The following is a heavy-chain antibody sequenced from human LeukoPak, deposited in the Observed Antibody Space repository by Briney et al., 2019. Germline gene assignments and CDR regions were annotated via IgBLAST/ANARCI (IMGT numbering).Heavy chain of an antibody. CDR3: ARDRNCSSTSCYLDAFDI. Sequence: ASVKVSCKVSGYTLTELSMHWVRQAPGKGLEWMGGFDPEDGETIYAQKFQGRVTMTEDTSTDTAYMELSSLRSEDTAVYYCARDRNCSSTSCYLDAFDIWGQGTMVTVSS. J-gene: IGHJ3*02. CDR1: GYTLTELS. CDR2: FDPEDGET. D-gene: IGHD2-2*01. V-gene: IGHV1-24*01.